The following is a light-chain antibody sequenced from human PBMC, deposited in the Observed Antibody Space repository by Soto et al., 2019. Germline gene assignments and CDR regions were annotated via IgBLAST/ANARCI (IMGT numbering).Light chain of an antibody. CDR1: QSVSSY. CDR2: DAS. Sequence: EIVLTQSPATLSLSPGERATLSCRASQSVSSYLAWYQQKPGQAPRLLIYDASNRATGIPARFSGSGSGTDFTLTISSLEPEDFVVYYCQQRSNWRRRTFGQGTKVEIK. V-gene: IGKV3-11*01. J-gene: IGKJ1*01. CDR3: QQRSNWRRRT.